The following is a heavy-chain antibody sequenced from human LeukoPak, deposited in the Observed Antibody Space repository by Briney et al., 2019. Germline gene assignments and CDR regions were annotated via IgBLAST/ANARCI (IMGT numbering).Heavy chain of an antibody. Sequence: GGSLRLSCAASGFTFSSYAMHWVRQAPGKGLEWVAVISYDGSNKYYADSVKGRFTISRDNSKNTLYLQMNSLRAEDTAVYYCAKEVSSNFYYFDYWGQGTLVTVSS. D-gene: IGHD4-11*01. CDR3: AKEVSSNFYYFDY. V-gene: IGHV3-30-3*01. CDR2: ISYDGSNK. CDR1: GFTFSSYA. J-gene: IGHJ4*02.